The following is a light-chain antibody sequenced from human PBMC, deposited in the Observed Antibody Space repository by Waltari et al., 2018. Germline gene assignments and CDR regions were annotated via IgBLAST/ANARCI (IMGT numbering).Light chain of an antibody. CDR2: YSN. CDR1: SSNMASNY. J-gene: IGLJ2*01. CDR3: AAWDNSLSSGL. Sequence: QSVLTQPPSASGAPGQSVTISCSGSSSNMASNYVYWYQQLPGTAPKLLIYYSNQRPSGVPDRFSGSKSGTSASLAITGLRSEDEADYYCAAWDNSLSSGLFGGGTRLTVL. V-gene: IGLV1-47*02.